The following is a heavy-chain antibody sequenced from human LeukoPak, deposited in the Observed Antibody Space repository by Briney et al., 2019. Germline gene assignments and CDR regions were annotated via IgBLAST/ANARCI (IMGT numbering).Heavy chain of an antibody. CDR1: GFTFTSST. V-gene: IGHV1-58*02. CDR3: AGTPWFGELTLDY. D-gene: IGHD3-10*01. Sequence: SVKVSCKASGFTFTSSTIQWVRQARGQRLEWIGWIVVGSGNTNYAQKFQERVIITREMSTTTVYMEMSSPRSEDTAVYYCAGTPWFGELTLDYWGQGTLVTVSS. J-gene: IGHJ4*02. CDR2: IVVGSGNT.